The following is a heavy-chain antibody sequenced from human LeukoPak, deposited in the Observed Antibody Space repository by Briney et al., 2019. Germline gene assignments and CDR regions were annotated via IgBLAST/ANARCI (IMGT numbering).Heavy chain of an antibody. CDR2: IDSNGGYT. J-gene: IGHJ3*02. CDR1: GFTFSSYA. CDR3: ASGYYDSSGYYDAFDI. D-gene: IGHD3-22*01. V-gene: IGHV3-64*01. Sequence: GGSLRLSCAASGFTFSSYAMHWVRQAPGKGLEFVSAIDSNGGYTYYASSVKGRFTISRDYSKNTLSLQMNSLRAEDTAVYYCASGYYDSSGYYDAFDIWGQGTMVTVSS.